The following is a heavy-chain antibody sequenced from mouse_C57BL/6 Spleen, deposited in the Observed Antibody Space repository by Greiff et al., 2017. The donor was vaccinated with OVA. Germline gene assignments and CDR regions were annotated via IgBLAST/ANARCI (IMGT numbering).Heavy chain of an antibody. CDR2: IYPRDGST. V-gene: IGHV1-78*01. CDR1: GYSFTDHT. D-gene: IGHD2-4*01. CDR3: AYYDDDGYFDV. Sequence: VKLQQSDAELVKPGASVKISCKVSGYSFTDHTIHWMKQRPEQGLEWIGDIYPRDGSTKYNEKFKGKATLTADKSSSTAYMQLNSLTSEDSAVYFCAYYDDDGYFDVWGTGTTVTVSS. J-gene: IGHJ1*03.